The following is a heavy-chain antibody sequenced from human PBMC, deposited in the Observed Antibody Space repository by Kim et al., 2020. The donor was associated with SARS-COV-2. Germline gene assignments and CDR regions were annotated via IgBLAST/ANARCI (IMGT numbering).Heavy chain of an antibody. J-gene: IGHJ6*02. CDR1: GFIFGGHY. CDR3: ARGIHLWLWVDV. D-gene: IGHD5-18*01. V-gene: IGHV3-13*04. CDR2: IGTAGET. Sequence: GGSLRLSCAASGFIFGGHYMHWVRQGTGKGLEWVSAIGTAGETFYEESVKARFIISRENGKNSLYLQMDSLRAGDTAVYYGARGIHLWLWVDVWGQGTTVSVSS.